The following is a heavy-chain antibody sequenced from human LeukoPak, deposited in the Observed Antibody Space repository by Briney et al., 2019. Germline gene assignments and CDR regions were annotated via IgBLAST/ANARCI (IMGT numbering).Heavy chain of an antibody. CDR3: AKNCTIMGGIPYYYYSMDV. V-gene: IGHV3-23*01. CDR2: ISGSGGIT. D-gene: IGHD5-24*01. CDR1: GFTFSSYA. Sequence: GGSLRLSCAASGFTFSSYAMTWVRQAPGKGLEWVSAISGSGGITYYADSVKGRFTISRDNSKNTLYLQMNSLRAEDTAVYYCAKNCTIMGGIPYYYYSMDVWGKGTTVTVSS. J-gene: IGHJ6*03.